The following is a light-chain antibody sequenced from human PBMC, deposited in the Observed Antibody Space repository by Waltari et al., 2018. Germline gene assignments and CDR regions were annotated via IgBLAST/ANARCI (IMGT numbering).Light chain of an antibody. V-gene: IGKV1-5*03. CDR1: QSIVTW. J-gene: IGKJ2*01. CDR2: KAS. Sequence: DIQMTQSPSTLSASVADRVTITCRASQSIVTWLAWYQQKPGKAPKLLIYKASTLQSGVPSRFSGSGSGTDFTLTISSLQPDDLATYYCQQYNSDSYTFGQGTKLEIK. CDR3: QQYNSDSYT.